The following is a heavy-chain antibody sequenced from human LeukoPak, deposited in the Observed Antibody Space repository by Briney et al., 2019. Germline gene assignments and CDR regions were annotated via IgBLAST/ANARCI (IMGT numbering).Heavy chain of an antibody. CDR3: TREGLGSGSDFSAWFDP. D-gene: IGHD3-10*01. V-gene: IGHV3-30*03. J-gene: IGHJ5*02. CDR2: VSHDGGTK. Sequence: GRSLRLSCAASEFIFSNYGMHWVRQTPGKGLEWVAVVSHDGGTKYYADSVKGRFSIYRENSENTLYLQMNSLRPEDTAMYYCTREGLGSGSDFSAWFDPWGQGTLVTVSS. CDR1: EFIFSNYG.